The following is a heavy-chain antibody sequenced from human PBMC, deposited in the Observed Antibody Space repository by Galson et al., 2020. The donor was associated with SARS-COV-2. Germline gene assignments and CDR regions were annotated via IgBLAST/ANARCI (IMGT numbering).Heavy chain of an antibody. D-gene: IGHD6-13*01. CDR2: ISSSGSTI. V-gene: IGHV3-48*03. CDR3: AREASWYGARFDY. CDR1: GFTFSSYE. J-gene: IGHJ4*02. Sequence: GGSLRLSCAASGFTFSSYEMNWVRQAPGKGLEWVSYISSSGSTIYYADSVKGRFTISRDNAKNSLYLQMNSLRAEDTAVYYCAREASWYGARFDYWGQGTLVTVSS.